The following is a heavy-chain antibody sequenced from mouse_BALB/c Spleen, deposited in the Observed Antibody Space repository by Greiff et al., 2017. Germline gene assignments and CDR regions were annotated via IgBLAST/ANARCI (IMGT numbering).Heavy chain of an antibody. Sequence: EVQLVESGGGLVKPGGSLKLSCAASGFTFSSYAMSWVRQPPEKRLEWFASISSGGSTYYPDSVKGRFTISSDNARNILYLQMSSLRSEDTAMYYCARGRTPATTWFAYWGQGTLVTVSA. D-gene: IGHD1-2*01. J-gene: IGHJ3*01. CDR2: ISSGGST. V-gene: IGHV5-6-5*01. CDR3: ARGRTPATTWFAY. CDR1: GFTFSSYA.